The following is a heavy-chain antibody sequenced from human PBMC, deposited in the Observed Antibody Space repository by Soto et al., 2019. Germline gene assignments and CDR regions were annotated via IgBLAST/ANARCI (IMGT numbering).Heavy chain of an antibody. Sequence: PSETLSLTCAVSGGSISSGGYSWSWIRQPPGKGLEGIGYIYHSGSTNYNPSLKSRVTISIDKSKNQFSLKLSSVTAADTAVYYCATRDGYKRDYWGQGTLVTVSS. CDR3: ATRDGYKRDY. V-gene: IGHV4-30-2*01. CDR1: GGSISSGGYS. CDR2: IYHSGST. J-gene: IGHJ4*02. D-gene: IGHD5-12*01.